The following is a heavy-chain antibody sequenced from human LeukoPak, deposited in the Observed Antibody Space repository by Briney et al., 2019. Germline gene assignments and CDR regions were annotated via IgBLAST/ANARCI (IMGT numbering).Heavy chain of an antibody. CDR2: ISYDGSNK. J-gene: IGHJ3*02. Sequence: GGSLRLSCAASGFTFSSYDMHWVRQAPGKGLEWVAVISYDGSNKYYADSVKGRFTISRDNSKNTLYLQMNSLRAGDTAVYYCARDFTLGAFDIWGQGTMVTVSS. CDR1: GFTFSSYD. CDR3: ARDFTLGAFDI. V-gene: IGHV3-30-3*01.